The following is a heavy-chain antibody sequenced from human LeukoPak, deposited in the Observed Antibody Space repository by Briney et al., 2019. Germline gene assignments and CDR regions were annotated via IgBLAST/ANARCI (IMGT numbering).Heavy chain of an antibody. V-gene: IGHV3-7*01. J-gene: IGHJ4*02. CDR2: IKQDGSGK. CDR1: GFTFSSYW. D-gene: IGHD3-16*01. Sequence: PGGSLRLSCAASGFTFSSYWMSWVRQAPGKGLEWVANIKQDGSGKYYVDSVKGRFTISRDNAKNSLYLQMNSLRAEDTAVYYCARDFWGSSFDYWGQGTLVTVSS. CDR3: ARDFWGSSFDY.